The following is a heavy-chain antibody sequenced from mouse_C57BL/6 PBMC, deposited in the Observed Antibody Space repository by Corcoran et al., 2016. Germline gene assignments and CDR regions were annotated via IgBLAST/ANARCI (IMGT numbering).Heavy chain of an antibody. V-gene: IGHV1-26*01. Sequence: EVQLHQSGPELVKPGASVKISCKASGYTFTDYYMNWVKQSHGKSLEWIGDINPNNGGTSYNQKFKGKATLTVDKSSSTAYMELRSLTSEDSAVYYCARTPSPGSFDYWGQGTTLTVSS. CDR1: GYTFTDYY. CDR3: ARTPSPGSFDY. J-gene: IGHJ2*01. CDR2: INPNNGGT. D-gene: IGHD4-1*01.